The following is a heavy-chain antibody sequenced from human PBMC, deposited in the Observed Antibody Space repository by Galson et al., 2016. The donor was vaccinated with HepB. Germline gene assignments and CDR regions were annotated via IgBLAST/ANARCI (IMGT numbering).Heavy chain of an antibody. V-gene: IGHV1-46*01. CDR3: ARDDFTVAGNYLDS. Sequence: SVKVSCKASGYTFTSFYLHWMRQAPGQGLEWMGNINPSGRSTVYAQKFQGRVTLTRDTSTNTAYLDLRNLRSDDTAIYFCARDDFTVAGNYLDSWGQGTLVTVSS. J-gene: IGHJ4*02. D-gene: IGHD3/OR15-3a*01. CDR1: GYTFTSFY. CDR2: INPSGRST.